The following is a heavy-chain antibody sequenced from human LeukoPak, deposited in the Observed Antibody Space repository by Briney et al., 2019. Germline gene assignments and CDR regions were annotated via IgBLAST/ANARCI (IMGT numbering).Heavy chain of an antibody. V-gene: IGHV3-48*01. CDR1: GFTFSNYS. D-gene: IGHD1-20*01. Sequence: GGSLRLSCAASGFTFSNYSMNWVRQAPGKGLEWVSYISSSSSSIYYSDSVKGRFTISRDNAKNSLCLQMNSLRAEDTAVYYCARGLDNWNVYIFDNWGLGTLVTVSS. CDR2: ISSSSSSI. J-gene: IGHJ4*02. CDR3: ARGLDNWNVYIFDN.